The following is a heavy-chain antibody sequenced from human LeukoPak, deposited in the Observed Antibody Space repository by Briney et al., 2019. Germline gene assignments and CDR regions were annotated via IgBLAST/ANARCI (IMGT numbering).Heavy chain of an antibody. V-gene: IGHV3-7*01. Sequence: GGSLRLSCTASGFSFSTYWMSWVRQAPGKGLEWVAHIKHDGAEKYYVDSVKGRFTISRDNAKNSLYLQMTTLRAEDTAVYYCVGDPGDYWGQGTLVSVSS. CDR2: IKHDGAEK. J-gene: IGHJ4*02. CDR3: VGDPGDY. CDR1: GFSFSTYW.